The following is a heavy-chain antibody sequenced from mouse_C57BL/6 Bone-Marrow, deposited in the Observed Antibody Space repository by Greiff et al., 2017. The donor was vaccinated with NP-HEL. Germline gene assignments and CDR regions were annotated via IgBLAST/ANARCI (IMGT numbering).Heavy chain of an antibody. Sequence: EVKLEESGGGLVKPGGSLKLSCAASGFTFSSYAMSWVRQTPEKRLEWVATISDGGSYTYYPDNVKGRFTISRDNAKNNLYLQMSHLKSEDTAMYYCARDDDYDPRFAYWGQGTLVTVSA. V-gene: IGHV5-4*01. CDR2: ISDGGSYT. J-gene: IGHJ3*01. CDR1: GFTFSSYA. CDR3: ARDDDYDPRFAY. D-gene: IGHD2-4*01.